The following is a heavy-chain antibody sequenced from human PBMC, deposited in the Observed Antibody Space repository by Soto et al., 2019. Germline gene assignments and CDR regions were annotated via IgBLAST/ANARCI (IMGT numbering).Heavy chain of an antibody. V-gene: IGHV3-23*01. CDR3: AKAGTHSYFDC. D-gene: IGHD1-1*01. CDR2: LSASGDST. J-gene: IGHJ4*02. Sequence: HPGGSLRLSCAASEFTFSIYAMNWVRQAPGKGLEWVSALSASGDSTYYADSVKGRFTISRDNSKNTLYLQMNSLRAEDTAVYYCAKAGTHSYFDCWGQGTLVTVSP. CDR1: EFTFSIYA.